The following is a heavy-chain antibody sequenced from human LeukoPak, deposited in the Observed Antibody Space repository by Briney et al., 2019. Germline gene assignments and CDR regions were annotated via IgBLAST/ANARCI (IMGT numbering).Heavy chain of an antibody. CDR3: ARDGNRFGERGPKDAFDI. J-gene: IGHJ3*02. CDR1: GFTFSSYG. V-gene: IGHV3-23*01. CDR2: ISGSGGST. Sequence: PGGSLRLSCAASGFTFSSYGMSWVRQAPGKGREWVSAISGSGGSTYYADSVKGRFTISRDNSKNTLYLQMNSLRAEDTAVYYCARDGNRFGERGPKDAFDIWRQGTMVTVSS. D-gene: IGHD3-10*01.